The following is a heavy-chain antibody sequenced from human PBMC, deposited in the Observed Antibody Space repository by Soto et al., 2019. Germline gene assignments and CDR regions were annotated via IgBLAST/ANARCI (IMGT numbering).Heavy chain of an antibody. CDR1: GFTFSSYG. Sequence: QVQLVESGGGVVQPGRSLRLSCAASGFTFSSYGMHWVRQAPGKGLEWVAVIWYDGSNKYYADSVKGRFTISRDNSKNTLYLQMNSLRAEDTAVYYCARGSGRATYYYYGMDVWGQGTTVTVSS. D-gene: IGHD5-12*01. CDR3: ARGSGRATYYYYGMDV. V-gene: IGHV3-33*01. J-gene: IGHJ6*02. CDR2: IWYDGSNK.